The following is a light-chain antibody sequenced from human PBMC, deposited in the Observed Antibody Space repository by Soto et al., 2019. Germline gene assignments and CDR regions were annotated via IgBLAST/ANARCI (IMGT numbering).Light chain of an antibody. CDR1: QRISSW. CDR3: QQSYSNLALT. J-gene: IGKJ4*01. CDR2: EAS. Sequence: DIQMTQSPSTLSASVGDRVTITCRASQRISSWLAWYQQMPGKAPNLLIYEASTLESGVPSRFSGSGSGTDFTLTISSLQPEDFATYYCQQSYSNLALTFGGGTKVDIK. V-gene: IGKV1-5*03.